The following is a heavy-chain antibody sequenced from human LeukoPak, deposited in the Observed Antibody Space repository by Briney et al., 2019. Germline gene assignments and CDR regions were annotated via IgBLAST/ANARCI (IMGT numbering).Heavy chain of an antibody. Sequence: SETLSLTCTVSGGSISSGSYYWSWIRQPAGKGLEWIGRIYTSGSTNYNPSLKSRVTISVDTSKNQFSLKLSSVTAADTAVYYCASSLLRFLRSWGSWFDPWGQGTLVTVSS. V-gene: IGHV4-61*02. D-gene: IGHD3-3*01. CDR1: GGSISSGSYY. J-gene: IGHJ5*02. CDR2: IYTSGST. CDR3: ASSLLRFLRSWGSWFDP.